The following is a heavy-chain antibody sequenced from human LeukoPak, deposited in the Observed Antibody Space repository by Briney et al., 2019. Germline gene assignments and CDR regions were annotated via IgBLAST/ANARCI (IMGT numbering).Heavy chain of an antibody. CDR1: GVSIASSDNY. V-gene: IGHV4-39*07. Sequence: SETLSLTCTISGVSIASSDNYWDWIRQPPGKGLEWIGEINHSGSTNYNPSLKSRVTISVDTSKNQFSLKLTSVTAADTAVYYCASLGVVPAAMGAAFDIWGQGTMVTVSS. J-gene: IGHJ3*02. D-gene: IGHD2-2*01. CDR3: ASLGVVPAAMGAAFDI. CDR2: INHSGST.